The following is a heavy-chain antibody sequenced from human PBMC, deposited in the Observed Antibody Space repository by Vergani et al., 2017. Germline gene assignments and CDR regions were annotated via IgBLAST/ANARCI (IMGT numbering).Heavy chain of an antibody. J-gene: IGHJ6*02. D-gene: IGHD6-6*01. CDR3: ARDEYSSSSPTSVFGMDV. Sequence: QVQLVQSGAEVKKPGASVKVSCKASGYTFTGYYMHWVRQAPGQGLEWMGWINPNSGGTKYAQKFQGRVTMTRDTSISTAYRELSRLRSDDTAVYYCARDEYSSSSPTSVFGMDVGGQGTTVTVSS. CDR2: INPNSGGT. V-gene: IGHV1-2*02. CDR1: GYTFTGYY.